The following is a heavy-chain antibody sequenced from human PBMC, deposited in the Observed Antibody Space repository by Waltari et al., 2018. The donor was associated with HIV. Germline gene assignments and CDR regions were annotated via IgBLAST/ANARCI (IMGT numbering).Heavy chain of an antibody. J-gene: IGHJ4*02. Sequence: QVQLQESGPGLVKPSQTLSLTCPVSGGSISSGDYFWNWIRQPPGKGLEWIGYIYYSGSTLYSPSLKSRITISIDRSKNQISLNLNSVTAADTAMYYCTREVKGGGYGDYWGQGTLVTVSS. CDR3: TREVKGGGYGDY. CDR2: IYYSGST. D-gene: IGHD5-18*01. CDR1: GGSISSGDYF. V-gene: IGHV4-30-4*08.